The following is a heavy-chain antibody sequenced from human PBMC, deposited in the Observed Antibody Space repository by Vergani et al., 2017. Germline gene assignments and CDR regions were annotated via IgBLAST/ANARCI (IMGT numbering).Heavy chain of an antibody. CDR1: GYSFSRNW. V-gene: IGHV5-51*03. J-gene: IGHJ6*03. CDR2: IYPRNSET. D-gene: IGHD3/OR15-3a*01. CDR3: ARVYCRGMSCAGTDYFYHIDV. Sequence: EVQLEQSGAAVKKPGESLEISCKGSGYSFSRNWIAWVRERPGQGLEWMGMIYPRNSETRNNPSFRGQVTMSVDKSISTAYLQWSSLKASDSAMYYCARVYCRGMSCAGTDYFYHIDVWGKGTTVTVS.